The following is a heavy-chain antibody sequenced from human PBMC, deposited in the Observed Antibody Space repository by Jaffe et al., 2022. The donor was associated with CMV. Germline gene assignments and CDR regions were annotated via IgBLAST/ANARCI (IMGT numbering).Heavy chain of an antibody. J-gene: IGHJ2*01. CDR3: AREPRSGSYPYWYFDL. D-gene: IGHD1-26*01. CDR1: GGTFSSYA. CDR2: IIPILGIA. V-gene: IGHV1-69*09. Sequence: QVQLVQSGAEVKKPGSSVKVSCKASGGTFSSYAISWVRQAPGQGLEWMGRIIPILGIANYAQKFQGRVTITADKSTSTAYMELSSLRSEDTAVYYCAREPRSGSYPYWYFDLWGRGTLVTVSS.